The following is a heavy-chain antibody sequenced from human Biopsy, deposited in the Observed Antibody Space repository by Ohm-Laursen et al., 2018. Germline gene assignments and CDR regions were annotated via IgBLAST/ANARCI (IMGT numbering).Heavy chain of an antibody. CDR3: ATTGGGL. CDR2: IKPDGSEK. D-gene: IGHD3-16*01. V-gene: IGHV3-7*01. Sequence: GSLRLSCTASGFTFSNSWMRWFRQAPGKRLEWVANIKPDGSEKSYVDSVRGRFTISRDNAKNSLYLQMNSLTAEDTASYYCATTGGGLWGQGTTVTVSS. CDR1: GFTFSNSW. J-gene: IGHJ6*02.